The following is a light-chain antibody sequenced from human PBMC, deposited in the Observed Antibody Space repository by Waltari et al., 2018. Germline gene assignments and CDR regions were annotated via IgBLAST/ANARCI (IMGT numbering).Light chain of an antibody. CDR1: HNFGTK. J-gene: IGKJ2*01. CDR3: QQTYGQGT. V-gene: IGKV1-39*01. CDR2: ATS. Sequence: IQMTQSPSSLSASVGDRVTITCRASHNFGTKLNWYQQKPGNAPKLLIYATSNLESWVPSRFASSGSGTDFTLTINSVQPEYFATYHCQQTYGQGTFGQGTQLEIK.